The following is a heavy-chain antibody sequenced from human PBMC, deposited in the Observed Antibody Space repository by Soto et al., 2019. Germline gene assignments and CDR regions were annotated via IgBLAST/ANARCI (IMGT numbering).Heavy chain of an antibody. CDR2: IYWDDDK. CDR3: APGGGVGASAGTMDY. Sequence: QITLKESGPTLVKPTQTLRLTCTYSGFSLSTSGLGVDWIRQPPGKALEWLAVIYWDDDKSYSPSLRSRLTLPKDPPQNPVVLTMTNPGPADTGTTYRAPGGGVGASAGTMDYWGQGTLVTVSS. CDR1: GFSLSTSGLG. J-gene: IGHJ4*02. D-gene: IGHD6-13*01. V-gene: IGHV2-5*02.